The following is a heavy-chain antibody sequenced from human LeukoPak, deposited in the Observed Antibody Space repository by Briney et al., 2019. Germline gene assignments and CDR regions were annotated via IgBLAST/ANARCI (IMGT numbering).Heavy chain of an antibody. CDR2: INHSGST. J-gene: IGHJ4*02. V-gene: IGHV4-34*01. D-gene: IGHD5-24*01. CDR1: GGSFSGYY. CDR3: ARMGRWLQTIRDY. Sequence: PSETLSLTCAVYGGSFSGYYWSWIRQPPGKGLEWLGEINHSGSTNYNPSLKNRVTISVDTSKSQFSLKLSSVTAADTAVYYCARMGRWLQTIRDYWGQGTLVTASS.